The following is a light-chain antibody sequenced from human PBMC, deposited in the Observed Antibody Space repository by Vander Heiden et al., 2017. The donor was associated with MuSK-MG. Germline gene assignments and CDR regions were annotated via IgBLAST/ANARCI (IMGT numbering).Light chain of an antibody. CDR3: RSYTSSNTRV. V-gene: IGLV2-14*01. Sequence: QSALTQPASVAGAPGQSITIPFPGTSRDVGGYNYVSWYQQHPGNAPKVMIYEVSNRPSGVASRFSGSKSGNTASLTISGRQAEDEADYYCRSYTSSNTRVFGGGTKLTVL. CDR1: SRDVGGYNY. J-gene: IGLJ2*01. CDR2: EVS.